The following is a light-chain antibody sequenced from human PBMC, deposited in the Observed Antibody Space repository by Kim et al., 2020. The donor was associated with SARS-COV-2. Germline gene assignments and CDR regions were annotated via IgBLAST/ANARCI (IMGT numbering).Light chain of an antibody. Sequence: YTGERVTLSCRASHSVDNNLLAWHQQKPGQAPRLLIYGASNRAAGIPDRFSGSGSGTDFTLTISRLEPEDFAVYYCQQSGSSPRTFGPGTKVDIK. CDR2: GAS. CDR3: QQSGSSPRT. J-gene: IGKJ1*01. CDR1: HSVDNNL. V-gene: IGKV3-20*01.